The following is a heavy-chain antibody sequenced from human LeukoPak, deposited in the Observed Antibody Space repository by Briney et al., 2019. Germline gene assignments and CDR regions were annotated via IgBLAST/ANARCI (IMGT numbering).Heavy chain of an antibody. V-gene: IGHV4-4*07. CDR3: ARDRGYSYAFDY. D-gene: IGHD5-18*01. CDR2: IYTSGST. CDR1: GGSISSYY. Sequence: SETLSLTCTVSGGSISSYYRSWIRQPAGKGLEWIGRIYTSGSTNYNPSLKSPVTMSVDTSKNQVPLKLSSVTAADTAVYYCARDRGYSYAFDYWGQGTLVTVSS. J-gene: IGHJ4*02.